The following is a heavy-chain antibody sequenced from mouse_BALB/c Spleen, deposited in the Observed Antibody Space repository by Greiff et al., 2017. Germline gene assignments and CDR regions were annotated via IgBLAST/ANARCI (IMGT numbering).Heavy chain of an antibody. D-gene: IGHD2-10*01. Sequence: EVMLVESGGGLVQPGGSLKLSCAASGFTFSSYTMSWVRQTPEKRLEWVAYISNGGGSTYYPDTVKGRFTISRDNAKNTLYLQMSSLKSEDTAMYYCARPYYGNYAMDYWGQGTSVTVSS. CDR2: ISNGGGST. CDR1: GFTFSSYT. CDR3: ARPYYGNYAMDY. J-gene: IGHJ4*01. V-gene: IGHV5-12-2*01.